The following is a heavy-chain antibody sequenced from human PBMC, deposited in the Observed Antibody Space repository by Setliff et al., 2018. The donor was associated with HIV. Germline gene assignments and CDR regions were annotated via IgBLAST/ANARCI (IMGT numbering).Heavy chain of an antibody. CDR1: GGSISSSSYY. Sequence: KPSETLSLTCTVSGGSISSSSYYWAWVRQPAGKRLEWIGRIYSSGSSNYNPSLKSRVSISIDTSKNQFSLKVNSVTAADTAFYYCARAISPQYYGSSGYFLAWVQVTLVTVSS. D-gene: IGHD3-22*01. CDR3: ARAISPQYYGSSGYFLA. V-gene: IGHV4-61*02. CDR2: IYSSGSS. J-gene: IGHJ5*02.